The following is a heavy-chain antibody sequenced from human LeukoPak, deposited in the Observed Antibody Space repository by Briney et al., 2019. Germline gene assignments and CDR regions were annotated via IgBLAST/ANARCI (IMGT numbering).Heavy chain of an antibody. Sequence: SETLSLTCSVSGGSSSSSSYYWGWIRQPPGKGLEWIGSIHDSGSTDYNPSLKSRVTISVDTSKNQFSLKLSSVTAADTAVYYCARGHPSIAAAGTYFDYWGQGTLVTVSS. J-gene: IGHJ4*02. D-gene: IGHD6-13*01. CDR2: IHDSGST. V-gene: IGHV4-39*07. CDR3: ARGHPSIAAAGTYFDY. CDR1: GGSSSSSSYY.